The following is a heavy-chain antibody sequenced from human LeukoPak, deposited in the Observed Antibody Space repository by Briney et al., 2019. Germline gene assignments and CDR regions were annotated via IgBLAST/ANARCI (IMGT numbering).Heavy chain of an antibody. J-gene: IGHJ4*02. D-gene: IGHD5-24*01. CDR2: IIPILGIA. CDR1: GGTFSSYA. Sequence: SVKVSCKASGGTFSSYAISWVRQAPGQGLEWMGRIIPILGIAYYAQKFQGRVTITADKSTSTAYMELSSLRSDDTALYYCAKDRDGADRIILWGQGTLVTVSS. V-gene: IGHV1-69*04. CDR3: AKDRDGADRIIL.